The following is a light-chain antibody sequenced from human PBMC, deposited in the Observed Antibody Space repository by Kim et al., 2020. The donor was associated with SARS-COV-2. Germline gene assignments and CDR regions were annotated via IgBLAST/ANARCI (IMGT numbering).Light chain of an antibody. Sequence: AIGMTQFPSSFSASTGDRVTITCRASQGISSYLAWYQQKPGKAPKLLIYAASTLQSGVPSRFSGSGSGTDFTLTISCLQSEDFATYYCQQYYSYLRTFGQGTKVDIK. V-gene: IGKV1-8*01. CDR3: QQYYSYLRT. CDR1: QGISSY. J-gene: IGKJ1*01. CDR2: AAS.